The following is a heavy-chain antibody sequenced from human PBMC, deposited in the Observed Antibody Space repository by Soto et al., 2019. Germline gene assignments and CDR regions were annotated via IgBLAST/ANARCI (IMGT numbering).Heavy chain of an antibody. D-gene: IGHD3-10*01. CDR3: AREGVTMVRGVIRPQGNWFDP. CDR2: INHSGST. J-gene: IGHJ5*02. CDR1: GGSFSGYY. V-gene: IGHV4-34*01. Sequence: ETLSLTCAVYGGSFSGYYWSWIRQPPGKGLEWIGEINHSGSTNYNPSLKSRVTISVDTSKNQFSLKLSSVTAADTAVYYCAREGVTMVRGVIRPQGNWFDPWGQGTLVTVSS.